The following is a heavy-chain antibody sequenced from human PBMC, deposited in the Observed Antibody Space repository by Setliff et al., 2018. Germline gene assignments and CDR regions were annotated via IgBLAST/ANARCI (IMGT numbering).Heavy chain of an antibody. D-gene: IGHD6-19*01. Sequence: PSETLSLTCTVSGASINSHYWSWIRQPPGKGLEWIGLFFYSGDSRYNPSLKSRVTMSVDTSRNQFSLKLTSVTAADTAIYYCARDTSSDWAAWFDPWSLGIMVTVSS. V-gene: IGHV4-59*11. CDR2: FFYSGDS. J-gene: IGHJ5*02. CDR3: ARDTSSDWAAWFDP. CDR1: GASINSHY.